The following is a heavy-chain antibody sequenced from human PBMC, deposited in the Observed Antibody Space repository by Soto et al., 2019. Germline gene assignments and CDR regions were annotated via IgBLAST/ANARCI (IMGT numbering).Heavy chain of an antibody. Sequence: GGSLRLSCAASGFAFSNCGMHWVRQAPGKGLEWVSLISYDGSSKHYADSVTGRFTISRDNSKSTLYLQMSSLTPEDTAVYYCAKESRRGPGYDFWGQGTLVTVSS. CDR2: ISYDGSSK. V-gene: IGHV3-30*18. J-gene: IGHJ4*02. D-gene: IGHD2-15*01. CDR3: AKESRRGPGYDF. CDR1: GFAFSNCG.